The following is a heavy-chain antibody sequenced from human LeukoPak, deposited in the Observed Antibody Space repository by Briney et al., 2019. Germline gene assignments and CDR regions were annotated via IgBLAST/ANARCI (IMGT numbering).Heavy chain of an antibody. CDR2: IYSGGST. V-gene: IGHV3-66*01. Sequence: GGSLRLSCAASGFTVSSNYMSWVRQAPGKGLEWVSVIYSGGSTYYADSVKGRFTISRDNSKNTLYLQMNGLRAEDTAVYYCARALVPAAMNDAFDIWGQGTMVTVSS. CDR3: ARALVPAAMNDAFDI. CDR1: GFTVSSNY. D-gene: IGHD2-2*01. J-gene: IGHJ3*02.